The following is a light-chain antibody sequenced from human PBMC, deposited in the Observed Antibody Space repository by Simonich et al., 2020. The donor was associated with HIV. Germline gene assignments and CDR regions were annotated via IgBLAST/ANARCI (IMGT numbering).Light chain of an antibody. CDR2: AAS. J-gene: IGKJ1*01. CDR1: QDTSNY. Sequence: DIQMTQSPSSLSASVGDRVTITCQASQDTSNYLNWYQQKPGKAPKLLIYAASNLEAGVPSRFSGSGSGTDFTFTISSLQPEDIATYYCQQYDNLPWTFGQGTKVEIK. V-gene: IGKV1-33*01. CDR3: QQYDNLPWT.